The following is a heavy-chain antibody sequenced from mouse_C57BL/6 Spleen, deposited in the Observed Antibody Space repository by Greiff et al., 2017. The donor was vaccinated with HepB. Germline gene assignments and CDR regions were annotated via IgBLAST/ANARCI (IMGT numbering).Heavy chain of an antibody. J-gene: IGHJ1*03. Sequence: VQLQQSGAELVQPGASVKLSCTASGFTIQDYYMHWVKQRTEQGLEWIGRIDPEDGETKYAPKFQGKATITADTSSNTAYLQLSSLTSEDTSVYYCARSNDSVYFDGWGTVTTVTVSS. CDR2: IDPEDGET. CDR1: GFTIQDYY. D-gene: IGHD2-4*01. CDR3: ARSNDSVYFDG. V-gene: IGHV14-2*01.